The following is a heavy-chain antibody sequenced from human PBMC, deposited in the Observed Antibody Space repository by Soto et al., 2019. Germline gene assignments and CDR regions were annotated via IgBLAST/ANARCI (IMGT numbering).Heavy chain of an antibody. D-gene: IGHD2-15*01. V-gene: IGHV1-18*01. CDR3: ARSYCGGGSCYKMNY. CDR2: ITTYNGNT. CDR1: GYTFTSYG. J-gene: IGHJ4*02. Sequence: GASVKVSCKASGYTFTSYGINWVRQAPGQGLEWMRWITTYNGNTSYAQKLQGRVTMSTDTSTSTAYMELRSLRSDYTSVYYCARSYCGGGSCYKMNYWGQGTLVTVSS.